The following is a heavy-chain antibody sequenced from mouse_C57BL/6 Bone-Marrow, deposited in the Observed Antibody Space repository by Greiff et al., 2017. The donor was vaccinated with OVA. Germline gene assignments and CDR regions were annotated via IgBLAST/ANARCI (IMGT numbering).Heavy chain of an antibody. CDR1: GFSLTSYG. D-gene: IGHD1-1*01. CDR3: AKMRGRGGNFDY. V-gene: IGHV2-5*01. Sequence: QVQLKESGPGLVQPSQSLSITCTVSGFSLTSYGVHWVRQSQGQGLEWLGVIWRGGSTDYNAAFMSRLSITKDHSKSQVFFKMNSLQADDTAIYYCAKMRGRGGNFDYWGQGTTLTVSS. CDR2: IWRGGST. J-gene: IGHJ2*01.